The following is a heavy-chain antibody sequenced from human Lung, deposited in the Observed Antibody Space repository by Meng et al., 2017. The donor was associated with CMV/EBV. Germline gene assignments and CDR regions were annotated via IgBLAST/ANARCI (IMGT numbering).Heavy chain of an antibody. CDR1: GFXLSTYA. Sequence: GGSXRLXXAASGFXLSTYAMRWVRQAPGKGLEWLGFISYNGNNKQYAGSVKGRFTISRDNSKNTIYLQLNSLSAEDTAVYYCARDRPVDCSNNACYRPFGYXGQGXLVTVSS. D-gene: IGHD2-2*02. V-gene: IGHV3-30-3*01. CDR3: ARDRPVDCSNNACYRPFGY. J-gene: IGHJ4*02. CDR2: ISYNGNNK.